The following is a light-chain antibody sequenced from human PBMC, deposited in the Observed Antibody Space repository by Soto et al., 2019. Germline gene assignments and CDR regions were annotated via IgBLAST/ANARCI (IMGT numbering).Light chain of an antibody. Sequence: EIVLTQSPATLSLSPGERATLSCRASQSVGYHLAWYQQKPGQAPRLLIYDASNRATGIPARFSGSGSGTDFTLAIISLDPEDYAVYYCQHRSNWPPVTFGGGTKVEIK. CDR3: QHRSNWPPVT. J-gene: IGKJ4*01. CDR1: QSVGYH. V-gene: IGKV3-11*01. CDR2: DAS.